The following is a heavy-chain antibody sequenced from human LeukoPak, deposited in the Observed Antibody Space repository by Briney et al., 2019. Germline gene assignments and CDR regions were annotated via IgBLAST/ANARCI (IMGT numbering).Heavy chain of an antibody. CDR3: AKSNGYGLIDI. J-gene: IGHJ3*02. Sequence: SGTLSLTCAVSGGSISSSNWWSWVRQPPGKGLEWIGNIFYRGSTYYGPSLKSRVTISLDTSKNQFSLNLNSVTAADTAVYYCAKSNGYGLIDIWGQGTMVTVSS. CDR2: IFYRGST. CDR1: GGSISSSNW. V-gene: IGHV4-4*02. D-gene: IGHD2-2*03.